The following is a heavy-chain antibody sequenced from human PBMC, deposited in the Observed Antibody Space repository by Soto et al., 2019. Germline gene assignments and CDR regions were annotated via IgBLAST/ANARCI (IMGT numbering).Heavy chain of an antibody. V-gene: IGHV5-51*01. CDR2: IYPSDSDT. CDR3: ARLITTVTPPDY. Sequence: ESLKISCKCSGYTFPSYWIVWVRQMPGKGLEWMGIIYPSDSDTRYSPSFQGQVTISADKSISTAYLQWSSLKASDTAMYYCARLITTVTPPDYWGQGTLVTVSS. CDR1: GYTFPSYW. J-gene: IGHJ4*02. D-gene: IGHD4-17*01.